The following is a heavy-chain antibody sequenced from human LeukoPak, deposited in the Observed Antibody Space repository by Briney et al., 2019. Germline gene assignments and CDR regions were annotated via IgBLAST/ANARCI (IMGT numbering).Heavy chain of an antibody. J-gene: IGHJ4*02. D-gene: IGHD5-18*01. CDR3: AKNVFGYSYCNFDY. Sequence: PGGSLRLSCAASEFTFSSYAMNWVRQAPGKGLEWVSTISGSGGNTYYADSVKGRFTISRDNSKNTLYLQMNSLRAEDTAVYYCAKNVFGYSYCNFDYWGQGTLVTVSS. CDR2: ISGSGGNT. V-gene: IGHV3-23*01. CDR1: EFTFSSYA.